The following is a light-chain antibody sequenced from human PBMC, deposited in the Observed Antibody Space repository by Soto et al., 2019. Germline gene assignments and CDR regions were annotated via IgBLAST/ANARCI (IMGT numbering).Light chain of an antibody. CDR1: QSISSY. CDR3: QQSSSTPIT. CDR2: AAS. V-gene: IGKV1-39*01. J-gene: IGKJ5*01. Sequence: DIQMTQSPSSLSASVGDRVTITCRASQSISSYLNWYQQKPGKAPKLLIYAASSLQSGVPSRFSGSGSGTDFTLTISSLQPEDFATYYCQQSSSTPITFGQRTRLEI.